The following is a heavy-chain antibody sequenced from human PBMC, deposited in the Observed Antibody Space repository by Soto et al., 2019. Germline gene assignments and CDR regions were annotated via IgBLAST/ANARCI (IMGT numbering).Heavy chain of an antibody. CDR3: SRDRSWRTGYYSGIDV. J-gene: IGHJ6*02. CDR1: GFTFSSYA. Sequence: QAHLVESGGGVVQPGGSLRLSCAASGFTFSSYAMQWVRQAPGKGLEWVALMWYDRSHTYYAESVKGRFNISRDESKNMLFLHMSGLRAEDTAVYYCSRDRSWRTGYYSGIDVWGQGTTVTVS. D-gene: IGHD1-1*01. CDR2: MWYDRSHT. V-gene: IGHV3-33*01.